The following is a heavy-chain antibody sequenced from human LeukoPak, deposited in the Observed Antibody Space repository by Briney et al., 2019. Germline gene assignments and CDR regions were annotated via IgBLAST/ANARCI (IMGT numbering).Heavy chain of an antibody. J-gene: IGHJ6*03. D-gene: IGHD5-24*01. V-gene: IGHV4-39*01. CDR1: GGSISSSSYY. CDR2: IYYSGST. Sequence: SETLSLTCTVSGGSISSSSYYWGWIRQPPGKGLEWIGSIYYSGSTYYNPSLKSRVTISVDTSKNQFSLKLSSVTAADTAVYYCARHSVEMATITYYYYYMYVWGKGTTVTISS. CDR3: ARHSVEMATITYYYYYMYV.